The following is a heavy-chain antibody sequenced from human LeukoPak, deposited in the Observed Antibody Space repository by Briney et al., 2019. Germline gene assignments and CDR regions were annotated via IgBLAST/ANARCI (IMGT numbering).Heavy chain of an antibody. CDR1: GYTFTSYG. CDR3: ARVTALSGSYPYYFDY. V-gene: IGHV1-18*01. Sequence: ASVKVSCKASGYTFTSYGISWVRQAPGQGLEWMGWISAHNGNTNYAQKLQGRVTMTTDTSTSTAYMELRSLRSDDTAVYYCARVTALSGSYPYYFDYWGQGTLVTVSS. CDR2: ISAHNGNT. D-gene: IGHD1-26*01. J-gene: IGHJ4*02.